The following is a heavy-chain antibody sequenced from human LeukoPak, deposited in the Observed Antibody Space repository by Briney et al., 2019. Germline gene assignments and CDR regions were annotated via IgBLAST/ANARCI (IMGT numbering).Heavy chain of an antibody. CDR2: IYYSGST. V-gene: IGHV4-30-4*01. CDR1: GGSISSGDCY. Sequence: SETLSLTCTVSGGSISSGDCYWSWIRQPPGKGLEWIGYIYYSGSTYYNPSLKSRVTISVDTSKNQFSLKLSSVTAADTAVYYCARAFLTYYYDSSGYYYFDYWGQGTLVTVSS. J-gene: IGHJ4*02. CDR3: ARAFLTYYYDSSGYYYFDY. D-gene: IGHD3-22*01.